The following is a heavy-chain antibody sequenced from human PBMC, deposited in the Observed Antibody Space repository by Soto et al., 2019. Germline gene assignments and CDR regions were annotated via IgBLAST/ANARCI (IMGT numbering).Heavy chain of an antibody. D-gene: IGHD2-21*01. V-gene: IGHV1-3*01. CDR2: INAGNGDT. J-gene: IGHJ6*02. CDR1: GYSFISYA. CDR3: ARGSANSTRYSSASEFPELDV. Sequence: GASVKVSCEASGYSFISYAMHWGRQAPGQRLEWMGWINAGNGDTKYSQKFQGRVTITRDTSASTAYMELSSLRSEDTAGYSCARGSANSTRYSSASEFPELDVWG.